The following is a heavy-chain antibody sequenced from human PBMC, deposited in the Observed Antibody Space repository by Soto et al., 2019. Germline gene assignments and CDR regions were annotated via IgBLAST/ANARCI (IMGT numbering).Heavy chain of an antibody. Sequence: QVQLVQSGAEVKKPGASVKVSCKASGYTFTGYYMHWVRQAPGQGLEWMGWINPNSGGTNYAQKFQGRVTMTRDTSISTAYMELNRLRSDDTALYYCARGLYCSTTSCFYYFDYWGQGSLVTVSS. D-gene: IGHD2-2*01. CDR1: GYTFTGYY. V-gene: IGHV1-2*02. CDR3: ARGLYCSTTSCFYYFDY. CDR2: INPNSGGT. J-gene: IGHJ4*02.